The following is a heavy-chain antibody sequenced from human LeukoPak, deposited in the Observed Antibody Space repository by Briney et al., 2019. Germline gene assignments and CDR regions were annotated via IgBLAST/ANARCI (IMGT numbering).Heavy chain of an antibody. D-gene: IGHD4-23*01. J-gene: IGHJ3*02. Sequence: GGSLRLSCAASEFTYSAYAMSWVRQAPGKGLEWVSTISGDGRSTFYADSVKGRFTISRDDSKTTLFLQMNSLRSEDTAIYYCARRYGGWGAFDIWGQGTVVTVSS. V-gene: IGHV3-23*01. CDR1: EFTYSAYA. CDR2: ISGDGRST. CDR3: ARRYGGWGAFDI.